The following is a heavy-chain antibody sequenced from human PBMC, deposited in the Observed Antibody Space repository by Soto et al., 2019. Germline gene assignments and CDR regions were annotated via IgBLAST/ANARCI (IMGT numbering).Heavy chain of an antibody. CDR1: GGTFSKYA. D-gene: IGHD3-22*01. Sequence: QVQLVQSGAEMPQPGASVRVSCKASGGTFSKYAFSWVREAPGQGLEWLGGTIPMFGTANYAQKIQGRVAISSDESTATVYMELISLRSEDKSVDFCARPLRDRNSCAGMAVWGQGTTVT. J-gene: IGHJ6*02. CDR2: TIPMFGTA. V-gene: IGHV1-69*01. CDR3: ARPLRDRNSCAGMAV.